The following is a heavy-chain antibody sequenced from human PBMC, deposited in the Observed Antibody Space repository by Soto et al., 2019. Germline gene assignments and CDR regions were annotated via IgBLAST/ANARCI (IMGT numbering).Heavy chain of an antibody. Sequence: ASVKVSCKASGGTFSSYAISWVRQAPGQGLEWMGGIIPIFGTANYAQKFQGRVTITADESTSTAYMELSSLRSEDTAVYYCARGGGCSGGSCYPKGYYYYGLDVWGQGTTVTVSS. V-gene: IGHV1-69*13. CDR3: ARGGGCSGGSCYPKGYYYYGLDV. D-gene: IGHD2-15*01. CDR1: GGTFSSYA. CDR2: IIPIFGTA. J-gene: IGHJ6*02.